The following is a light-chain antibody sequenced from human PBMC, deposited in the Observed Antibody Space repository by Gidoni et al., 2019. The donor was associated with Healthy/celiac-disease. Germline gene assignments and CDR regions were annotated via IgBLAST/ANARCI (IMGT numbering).Light chain of an antibody. Sequence: QSALPQPSSVSGSPGQSITISCTGTSSDVGSYNLVSWYQQHPGKAPKLMIYEVSNRPSGVSNRFSGSKSGNTASVTISGLQAEDESDYYCSSYTSSSTQYVFGTGTKVTVL. CDR2: EVS. CDR1: SSDVGSYNL. V-gene: IGLV2-14*02. CDR3: SSYTSSSTQYV. J-gene: IGLJ1*01.